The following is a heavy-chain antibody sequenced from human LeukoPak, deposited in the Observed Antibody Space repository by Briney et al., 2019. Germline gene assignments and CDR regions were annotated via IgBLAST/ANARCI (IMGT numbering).Heavy chain of an antibody. CDR2: INTDGSST. J-gene: IGHJ4*02. D-gene: IGHD2-2*01. CDR1: GFTFSSYW. CDR3: AKASGQAGYCSSTSCHYTFDY. Sequence: GGSLRLSRAASGFTFSSYWMHWVRQAPGKGLVWVSRINTDGSSTSYADSVKGRFTISRDNAKNTLYLQMNSLRAEDTTVYYCAKASGQAGYCSSTSCHYTFDYWGQGTLVTVSS. V-gene: IGHV3-74*01.